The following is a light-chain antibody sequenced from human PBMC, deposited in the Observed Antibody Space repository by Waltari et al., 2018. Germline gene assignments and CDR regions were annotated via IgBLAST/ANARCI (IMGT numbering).Light chain of an antibody. J-gene: IGLJ2*01. CDR3: QVWDSSSDHPL. V-gene: IGLV3-21*01. CDR2: YDS. Sequence: SYELTPPPSVSVSPGQTARITCGGDTLGRKYVTWYQQKPAQAPVLVIYYDSDRPSGIPERFSGSKSGNTATLTISGVEAGDEADYYCQVWDSSSDHPLFGGGTRLTVL. CDR1: TLGRKY.